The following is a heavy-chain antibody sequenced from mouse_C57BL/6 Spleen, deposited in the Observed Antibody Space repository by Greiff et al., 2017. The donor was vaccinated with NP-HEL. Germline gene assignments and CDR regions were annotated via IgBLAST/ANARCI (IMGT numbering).Heavy chain of an antibody. V-gene: IGHV1-59*01. CDR3: ARSVGTYGSRRYFDV. CDR1: GYTFTSYW. J-gene: IGHJ1*03. CDR2: IDPSDSYT. Sequence: QVQLQQPGAELVRPGTSVKLSCKASGYTFTSYWMHWVKQRPGQGLEWIGVIDPSDSYTNYNQKFKGKATLTVDTSSSTAYMQLSSLTSEDSAVYYCARSVGTYGSRRYFDVWGTGTTVTVSS. D-gene: IGHD1-1*01.